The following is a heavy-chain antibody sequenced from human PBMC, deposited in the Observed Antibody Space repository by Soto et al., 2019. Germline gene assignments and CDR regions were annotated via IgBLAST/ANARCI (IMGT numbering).Heavy chain of an antibody. CDR1: GFTFSSSA. J-gene: IGHJ4*02. V-gene: IGHV3-23*01. CDR3: AKDRAVAGKHPYYFDY. D-gene: IGHD6-19*01. CDR2: ISGSGCST. Sequence: PVGSLRLSCASSGFTFSSSAMIWVRHAPGKGLDLVSAISGSGCSTYYADSVKGRFTISRDNSKNTLYLQMNSLRAEDTAVYYCAKDRAVAGKHPYYFDYWGQGTLVTVSS.